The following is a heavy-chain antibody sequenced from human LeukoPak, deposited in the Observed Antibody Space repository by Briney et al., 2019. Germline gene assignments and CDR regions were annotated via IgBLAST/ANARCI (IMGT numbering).Heavy chain of an antibody. CDR2: IYSGGST. Sequence: GGSLRLSCAASGFTVSSNYMSWVRQAPGKGLEWVSVIYSGGSTYYADSVKGRFTISRDNSKNTLYLQMSSLRAEDTAVYYCAKDSEVVVTAIVDYWGQGTLVTVSS. D-gene: IGHD2-21*02. CDR3: AKDSEVVVTAIVDY. CDR1: GFTVSSNY. V-gene: IGHV3-53*01. J-gene: IGHJ4*02.